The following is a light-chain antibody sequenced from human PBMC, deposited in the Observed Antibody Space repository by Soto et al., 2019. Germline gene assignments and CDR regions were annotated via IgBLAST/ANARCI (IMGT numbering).Light chain of an antibody. CDR3: QVWDGRSDHFV. CDR2: EDN. CDR1: NIGDQS. J-gene: IGLJ1*01. V-gene: IGLV3-21*02. Sequence: SYELTQPPSVSVAPGQTARITCGANNIGDQSVHWYQLKPGQAPVLVVYEDNDRPSGIPERFSGSNSGNTATLTINRVEAGDEADYYCQVWDGRSDHFVFGTGTNVTVL.